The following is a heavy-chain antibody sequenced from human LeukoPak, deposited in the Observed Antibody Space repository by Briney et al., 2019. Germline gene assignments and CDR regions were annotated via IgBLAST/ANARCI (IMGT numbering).Heavy chain of an antibody. V-gene: IGHV4-39*02. Sequence: SETLSLTCTVSGGSISSSSYYWGWIRQPPGKGREWIGSIYYSGSTYYNSSLKSRVTISVDTSKNQFSLKLSSVTAADTAVYYCARDLLVDYYGSGSYRLLYMDVWGKGTTVTVSS. CDR3: ARDLLVDYYGSGSYRLLYMDV. CDR2: IYYSGST. D-gene: IGHD3-10*01. CDR1: GGSISSSSYY. J-gene: IGHJ6*03.